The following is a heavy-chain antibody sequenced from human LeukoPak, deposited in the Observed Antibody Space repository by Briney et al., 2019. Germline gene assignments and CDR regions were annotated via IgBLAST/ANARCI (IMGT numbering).Heavy chain of an antibody. CDR3: ARGDRQWLVLGYFDY. D-gene: IGHD6-19*01. Sequence: PGGSLRLSCAASGSTFSSYSMNWVRQAPGKGLEWVSSISSSSSYIYYADSVKGRFTISRDNAKNSLYLQMNSLRAEDTAVYYCARGDRQWLVLGYFDYWGQGTLVTVSS. V-gene: IGHV3-21*01. CDR2: ISSSSSYI. J-gene: IGHJ4*02. CDR1: GSTFSSYS.